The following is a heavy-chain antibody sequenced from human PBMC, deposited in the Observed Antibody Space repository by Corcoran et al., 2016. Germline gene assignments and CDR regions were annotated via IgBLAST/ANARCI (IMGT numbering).Heavy chain of an antibody. CDR3: VRDTADNGGQGSPADSFDM. J-gene: IGHJ3*02. CDR2: ISWYSGSI. Sequence: EVQLVESGGGLVQPGRSLRLSCAASGFTFDDYAMHWVRQAPGKGLEWVSGISWYSGSIGYADSVKGRFTISRDNTKNSLYLRMNRLRAEYTALYFCVRDTADNGGQGSPADSFDMWGQGTMVTVSS. V-gene: IGHV3-9*01. CDR1: GFTFDDYA. D-gene: IGHD4-17*01.